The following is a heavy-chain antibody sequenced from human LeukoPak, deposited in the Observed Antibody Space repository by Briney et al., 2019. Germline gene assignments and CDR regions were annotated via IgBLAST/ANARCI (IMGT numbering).Heavy chain of an antibody. Sequence: GASVKVSCKPSGYTFTGYYIHWVRQAPGQGLEWMGRINPDSGGTNNAQKFQGRITMTRDTSISTAYMELTKLRSDDTAVYYCTRSGGSPSYFDYWGQGTLVTVSS. CDR1: GYTFTGYY. CDR3: TRSGGSPSYFDY. V-gene: IGHV1-2*06. J-gene: IGHJ4*02. CDR2: INPDSGGT. D-gene: IGHD1-26*01.